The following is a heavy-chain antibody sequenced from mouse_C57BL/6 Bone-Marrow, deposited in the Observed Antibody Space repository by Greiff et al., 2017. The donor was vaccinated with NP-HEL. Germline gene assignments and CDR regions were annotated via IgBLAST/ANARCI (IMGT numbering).Heavy chain of an antibody. D-gene: IGHD3-1*01. CDR3: ARGLYFDY. CDR1: GFTFSDYY. CDR2: ISNGGGST. J-gene: IGHJ2*01. V-gene: IGHV5-12*01. Sequence: EVHLVESGGGLVQPGGSLKLSCAASGFTFSDYYMYWVRQTPEKRLEWVAYISNGGGSTYYPDTVKGRFTISRDNAKNTLYLQMSRLKSEDTAMYYCARGLYFDYWGQGTTLTVSS.